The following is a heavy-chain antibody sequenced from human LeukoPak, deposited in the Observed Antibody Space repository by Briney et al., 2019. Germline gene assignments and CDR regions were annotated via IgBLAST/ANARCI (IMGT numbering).Heavy chain of an antibody. Sequence: SVKVSCKASGYTFTSYGISWVRQAPGQGLEWMGGIIPIFGTANYAQKFQGRVTITADESTSTAYMELSSLRSEDTAVYYCARSRYYDILTGYYNLAFDYWGQGTLVTVSS. CDR1: GYTFTSYG. CDR2: IIPIFGTA. V-gene: IGHV1-69*13. J-gene: IGHJ4*02. D-gene: IGHD3-9*01. CDR3: ARSRYYDILTGYYNLAFDY.